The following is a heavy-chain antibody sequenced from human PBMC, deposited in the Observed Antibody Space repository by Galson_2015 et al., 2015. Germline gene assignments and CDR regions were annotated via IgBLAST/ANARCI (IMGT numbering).Heavy chain of an antibody. Sequence: SLRLSCAASGFTVSSNYMSWVRQAPGKGLEWVSVIFSGGSTFYADSVKGRFTISRDNSYNALYLQMNSLRAEDTAVYYCAREKVTAIQNYYYYCMEVWGKGTTVTVSS. CDR2: IFSGGST. J-gene: IGHJ6*03. V-gene: IGHV3-53*01. CDR3: AREKVTAIQNYYYYCMEV. CDR1: GFTVSSNY. D-gene: IGHD2-21*02.